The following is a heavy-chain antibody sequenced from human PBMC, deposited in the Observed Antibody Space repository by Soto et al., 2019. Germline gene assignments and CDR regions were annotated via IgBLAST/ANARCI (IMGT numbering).Heavy chain of an antibody. V-gene: IGHV2-5*02. Sequence: QITLNESGPTVVRPTETLTLTCRFSGFSLTTSVVGVGWIRQSPGKAPEWLALIYWDDDKRYSASLKSRLTITNDSSKNQVVLTVSDLDPTDTATYYCAHRVLRTVFGLVTTTAIYFDFWGQGTPVAVSS. J-gene: IGHJ4*02. D-gene: IGHD3-3*01. CDR3: AHRVLRTVFGLVTTTAIYFDF. CDR1: GFSLTTSVVG. CDR2: IYWDDDK.